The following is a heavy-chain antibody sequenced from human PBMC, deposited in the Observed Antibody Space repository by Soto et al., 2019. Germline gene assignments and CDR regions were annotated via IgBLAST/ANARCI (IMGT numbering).Heavy chain of an antibody. CDR2: IYYSGST. J-gene: IGHJ5*02. V-gene: IGHV4-59*01. CDR3: ARDWSYYDFWSGYFYNWFEP. Sequence: SETLSLTCTVSGGSISSYYWGWIRQPPGKGLEWIGYIYYSGSTNYNPSLKSRVTISVDTSKNQFSLKLSSVTAADTAVYYCARDWSYYDFWSGYFYNWFEPWGQGTLVTVSS. D-gene: IGHD3-3*01. CDR1: GGSISSYY.